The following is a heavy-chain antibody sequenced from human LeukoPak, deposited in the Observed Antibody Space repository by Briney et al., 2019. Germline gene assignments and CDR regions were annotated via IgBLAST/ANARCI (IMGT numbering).Heavy chain of an antibody. CDR1: GFTFSSYA. D-gene: IGHD6-19*01. J-gene: IGHJ4*02. V-gene: IGHV3-21*01. Sequence: PGGSLRLSCAASGFTFSSYAMSWVRQAPGKGLEWVSSISGSSSFIYYADSVKGRFTLSRDNAKNSLYLQMSSLRAEDTAVYYCARAHSSSDYFDCWGQGILVIVSS. CDR2: ISGSSSFI. CDR3: ARAHSSSDYFDC.